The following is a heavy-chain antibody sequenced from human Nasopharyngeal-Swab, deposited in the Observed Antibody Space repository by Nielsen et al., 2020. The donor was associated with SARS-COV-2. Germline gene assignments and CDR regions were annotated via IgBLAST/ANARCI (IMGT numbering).Heavy chain of an antibody. CDR2: INHSGST. D-gene: IGHD2-15*01. CDR3: ARAGSLSLRRAGYVDY. CDR1: GGSFSGYY. Sequence: SETLSLTCAVYGGSFSGYYWSWIRQPPGKGLEWIGEINHSGSTNYNPSLKSRVTISVDTSKNQFSLKLSSVTAADTAVYYCARAGSLSLRRAGYVDYWGQGTLVTVSS. J-gene: IGHJ4*02. V-gene: IGHV4-34*01.